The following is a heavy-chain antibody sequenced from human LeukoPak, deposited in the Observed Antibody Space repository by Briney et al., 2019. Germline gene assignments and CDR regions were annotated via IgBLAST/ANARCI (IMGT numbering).Heavy chain of an antibody. Sequence: SETLSLTCTVSGGSINNYYWGWIRQPLGKGLEWIGYIYHTGSTYYNPSLKSRVTISVDTSKNQFSLRLSSVTAADTAVYYCARLQYCSGTSCYWFDPWGQGTLVTVSS. V-gene: IGHV4-59*12. J-gene: IGHJ5*02. CDR1: GGSINNYY. CDR3: ARLQYCSGTSCYWFDP. D-gene: IGHD2-2*01. CDR2: IYHTGST.